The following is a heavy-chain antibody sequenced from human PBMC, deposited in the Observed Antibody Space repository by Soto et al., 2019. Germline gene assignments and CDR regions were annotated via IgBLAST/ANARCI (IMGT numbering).Heavy chain of an antibody. Sequence: SETLSLTCTVSGGSISSSSYYWGWIRQPPGKGLEWIGSIYYSGSTYYNPSLKSRVTISVDTSKNQFSLKLSSVTAAGTAVYYCARVGKRHGYPLSDYWGQGTLVTVS. D-gene: IGHD5-12*01. V-gene: IGHV4-39*01. CDR1: GGSISSSSYY. CDR2: IYYSGST. J-gene: IGHJ4*02. CDR3: ARVGKRHGYPLSDY.